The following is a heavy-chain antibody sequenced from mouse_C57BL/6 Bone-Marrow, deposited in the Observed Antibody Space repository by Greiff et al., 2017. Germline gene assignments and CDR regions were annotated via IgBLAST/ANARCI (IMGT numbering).Heavy chain of an antibody. CDR2: IDPNSGGT. CDR1: GYTFTSYW. CDR3: TSEGEDFDY. V-gene: IGHV1-72*01. Sequence: QVQLQQPGAELVKPGASVKLSCKASGYTFTSYWMHWVKQRPGRGLEWIGRIDPNSGGTKYNQKFKSKATLTVDKSSSPASMPLSSLTSEDSAVYYCTSEGEDFDYWGQGTTLTVSS. J-gene: IGHJ2*01.